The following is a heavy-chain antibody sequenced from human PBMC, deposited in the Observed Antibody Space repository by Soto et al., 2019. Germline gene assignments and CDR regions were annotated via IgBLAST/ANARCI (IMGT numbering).Heavy chain of an antibody. CDR3: AKDMGTVTTNYFDY. CDR1: GFTFDDYA. Sequence: GGSLRLSCAASGFTFDDYAMHWVRQAPGKGLEWVSGISWNSGSIGYADSVKGRFTISRDNAKNSLYLQVNSLRAEDTALYYCAKDMGTVTTNYFDYWGQGTLVTVSS. D-gene: IGHD4-17*01. CDR2: ISWNSGSI. J-gene: IGHJ4*02. V-gene: IGHV3-9*01.